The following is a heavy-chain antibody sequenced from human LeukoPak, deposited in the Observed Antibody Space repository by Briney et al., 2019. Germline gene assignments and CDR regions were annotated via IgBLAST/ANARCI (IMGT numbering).Heavy chain of an antibody. Sequence: SETLSLTCSVSGGSISSYYWGWIRQPPGKGLEWIGSIYYSGNTYYNPSLKSRVTISVDTSKNQFSLKLSSVTAADTAVYYCARLFSSSWYRGAFDLWGQGTMVTVSS. CDR1: GGSISSYY. CDR2: IYYSGNT. D-gene: IGHD6-13*01. J-gene: IGHJ3*01. V-gene: IGHV4-39*01. CDR3: ARLFSSSWYRGAFDL.